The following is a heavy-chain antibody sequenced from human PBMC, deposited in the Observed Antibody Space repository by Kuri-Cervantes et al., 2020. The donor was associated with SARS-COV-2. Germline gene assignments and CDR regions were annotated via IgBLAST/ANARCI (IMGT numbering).Heavy chain of an antibody. CDR2: INPNSGGT. CDR3: ARGMVRGIIQYYYYAMDV. D-gene: IGHD3-10*01. V-gene: IGHV1-2*04. CDR1: GYSFTDYS. J-gene: IGHJ6*02. Sequence: ASVKVSCKASGYSFTDYSIHWVRQAPGQGLEWMGRINPNSGGTNYAQNFQGWVTMTRDTSISTAYMELSRLRSDDTAVYYCARGMVRGIIQYYYYAMDVWGQGTTVTVSS.